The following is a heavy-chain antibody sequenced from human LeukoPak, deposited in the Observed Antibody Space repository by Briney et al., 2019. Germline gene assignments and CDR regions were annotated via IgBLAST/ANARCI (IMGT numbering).Heavy chain of an antibody. CDR1: GFTFSSYS. J-gene: IGHJ4*02. CDR2: ISSSSSYI. D-gene: IGHD1-1*01. V-gene: IGHV3-21*01. CDR3: ARDPRQYYFDY. Sequence: GGSLRLSCAASGFTFSSYSMNWVRQAPGKGLEWVSSISSSSSYIYYADSVKGRFTISRDNAKNSLYLQMNNLRAEDTAVYYCARDPRQYYFDYWGQRTLVTVSS.